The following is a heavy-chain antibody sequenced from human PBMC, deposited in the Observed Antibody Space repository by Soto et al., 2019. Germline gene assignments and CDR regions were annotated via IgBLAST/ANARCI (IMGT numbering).Heavy chain of an antibody. CDR3: ARDTGWGLGY. CDR2: IYYSGST. V-gene: IGHV4-31*03. Sequence: SETLSLTCTVSGGSISSGGYYWSWIRQRPGKGLEWIGNIYYSGSTYYNPSLKSRVTISVDKSKNQFSLNLTSVTAADTAMYYCARDTGWGLGYWGQGTLVTVSS. CDR1: GGSISSGGYY. J-gene: IGHJ4*02. D-gene: IGHD6-19*01.